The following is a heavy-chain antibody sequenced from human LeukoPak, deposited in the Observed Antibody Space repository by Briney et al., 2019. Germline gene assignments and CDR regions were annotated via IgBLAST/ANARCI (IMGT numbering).Heavy chain of an antibody. Sequence: SETLSLTCTVSGGSISSYYWSWIRQPAGKGLEWIGRIYTSGSTNYNPSLKSQVSISIDTSKNQFSLRLTSVTAADTAVYYCARQTGSGLFILPGGQGTLVTVSS. V-gene: IGHV4-4*07. J-gene: IGHJ4*02. CDR2: IYTSGST. CDR1: GGSISSYY. CDR3: ARQTGSGLFILP. D-gene: IGHD3/OR15-3a*01.